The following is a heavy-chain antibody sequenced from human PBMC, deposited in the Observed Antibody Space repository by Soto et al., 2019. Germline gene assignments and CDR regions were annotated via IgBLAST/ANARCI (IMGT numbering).Heavy chain of an antibody. CDR2: ISSRSSYI. V-gene: IGHV3-21*01. J-gene: IGHJ6*03. CDR1: GFTFSSYS. CDR3: ARSGVYYYYYMDV. Sequence: ESGGGLVKPGGSLRLSCAASGFTFSSYSMNWVRQAPGKGLEWVSSISSRSSYIYYADSVKGRFTISRDNAKNSLYLQMNSLRAEDTAVYYCARSGVYYYYYMDVWGKGTTVTVSS.